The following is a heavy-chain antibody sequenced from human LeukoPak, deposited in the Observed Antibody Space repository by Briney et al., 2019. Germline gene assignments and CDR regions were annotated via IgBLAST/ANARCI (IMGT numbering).Heavy chain of an antibody. CDR1: GGSITSTNR. D-gene: IGHD2-8*01. J-gene: IGHJ4*02. CDR3: SRENGAFSPFGY. Sequence: PSETLSLTCGVSGGSITSTNRWSWVRQPPGQGLEWIGEVSLSGLTNYNPSLSSRVIMALDTSKNHLSLNLTSVTAADTAVYYCSRENGAFSPFGYWGQGTLVTVPS. CDR2: VSLSGLT. V-gene: IGHV4-4*02.